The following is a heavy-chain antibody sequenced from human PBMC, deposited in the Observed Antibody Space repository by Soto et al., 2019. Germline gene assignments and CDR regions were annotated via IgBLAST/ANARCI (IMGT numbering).Heavy chain of an antibody. V-gene: IGHV4-59*01. CDR1: GRSMSSNY. D-gene: IGHD3-16*01. J-gene: IGHJ4*02. CDR2: VFYGGT. CDR3: ASYRGALYFEA. Sequence: QVHLQESGPGLVQPSETLSLTCSVSGRSMSSNYWSWIRQSPDKGLEWLGYVFYGGTDYNPSLGGRGRMSVETAKRQFSLKLTSVTGAATAVYYCASYRGALYFEAWGPGILVTVSA.